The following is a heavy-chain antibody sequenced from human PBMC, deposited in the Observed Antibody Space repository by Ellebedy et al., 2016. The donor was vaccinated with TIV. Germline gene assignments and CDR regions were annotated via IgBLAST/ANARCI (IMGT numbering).Heavy chain of an antibody. V-gene: IGHV4-61*01. Sequence: MPGGSLRLSCTVSGGSVSSGFYYWSWIRQPPGKGLEYIGYIYYSGRTNYNPSLKSRVTISVDTSKNQFSLKLSSVTTADTAVYYCARAGKDYYGLGGGDWFDPWGQGTLVIVSS. CDR2: IYYSGRT. J-gene: IGHJ5*02. CDR3: ARAGKDYYGLGGGDWFDP. D-gene: IGHD3-10*01. CDR1: GGSVSSGFYY.